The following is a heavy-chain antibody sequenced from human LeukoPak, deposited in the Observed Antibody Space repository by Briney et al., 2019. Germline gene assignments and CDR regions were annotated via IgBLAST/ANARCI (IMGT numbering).Heavy chain of an antibody. J-gene: IGHJ4*02. Sequence: GGSLRLSCAASGFTFSSYAMSWVRQAPGKGLEWVSAISGSGGSTYYADSVKGRFTISRDNSKNTLYLQMNSLRAEDTAVYYCAKDGSGWYYPDANYFDYWGQRTLVTVSS. CDR1: GFTFSSYA. CDR3: AKDGSGWYYPDANYFDY. CDR2: ISGSGGST. D-gene: IGHD6-19*01. V-gene: IGHV3-23*01.